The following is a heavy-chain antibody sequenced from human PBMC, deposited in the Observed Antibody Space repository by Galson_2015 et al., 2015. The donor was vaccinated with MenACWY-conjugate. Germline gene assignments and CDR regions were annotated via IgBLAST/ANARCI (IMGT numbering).Heavy chain of an antibody. CDR2: ISGSGDST. CDR3: AKCIYCNCVRHSFDP. Sequence: SLRLSCAASGFTFNSYPMSWVRQAPGKGLEWVSIISGSGDSTFYEDSVKGRFTISRDNYKNPLYLQMNSLGAEDTAVYYCAKCIYCNCVRHSFDPWGQGTLVTVSS. CDR1: GFTFNSYP. V-gene: IGHV3-23*01. D-gene: IGHD2-21*02. J-gene: IGHJ5*02.